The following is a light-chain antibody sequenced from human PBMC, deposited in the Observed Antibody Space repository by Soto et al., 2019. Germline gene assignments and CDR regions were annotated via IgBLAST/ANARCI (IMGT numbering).Light chain of an antibody. Sequence: EIVLTQSPSTLSFSPWERATLSFRASQSVKTFLVWYQQRPGQAPRLLIHDASHRAAGIPARFSGSGFGTDFTLTISSLEPEDAAVYYCQQRSNWPPITFGQGTRLEIK. CDR2: DAS. CDR3: QQRSNWPPIT. J-gene: IGKJ5*01. CDR1: QSVKTF. V-gene: IGKV3-11*01.